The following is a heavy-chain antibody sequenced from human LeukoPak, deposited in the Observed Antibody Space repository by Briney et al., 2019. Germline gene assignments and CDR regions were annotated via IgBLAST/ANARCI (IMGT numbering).Heavy chain of an antibody. Sequence: SETLSLTCTVSGGSISSYYWSWIRQPPGKGLEWIGYIHYSGSTNYNPSLKSRVTISADTSKNQFSLKLKSVTAADTAVYYCARTDRDYGSGSFHYFDYWGQGTLVTVSS. V-gene: IGHV4-59*01. J-gene: IGHJ4*02. D-gene: IGHD3-10*01. CDR1: GGSISSYY. CDR2: IHYSGST. CDR3: ARTDRDYGSGSFHYFDY.